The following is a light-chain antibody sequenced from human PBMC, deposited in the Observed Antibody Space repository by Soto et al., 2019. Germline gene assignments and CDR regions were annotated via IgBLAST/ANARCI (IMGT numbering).Light chain of an antibody. CDR2: AAS. CDR1: QSISFY. CDR3: RQSYSSPDT. Sequence: DIQMTQSPSSLSASVGDRVTITCRASQSISFYLNWYQQKPGNAPKVLIYAASNLQTGVPSRFSGSGSGTDFTLTINSLQPEDFATYYCRQSYSSPDTFGQGTKLEIK. J-gene: IGKJ2*01. V-gene: IGKV1-39*01.